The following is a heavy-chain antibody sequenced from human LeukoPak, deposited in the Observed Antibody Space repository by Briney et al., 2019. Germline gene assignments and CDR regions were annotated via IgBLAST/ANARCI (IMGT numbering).Heavy chain of an antibody. J-gene: IGHJ4*02. CDR1: GFTFSSYA. V-gene: IGHV3-23*01. D-gene: IGHD4-17*01. CDR3: AKYTFGDPNPY. CDR2: ISGSGGST. Sequence: PGGSLRLSCAASGFTFSSYAMSWVRQAPVKGLEWVSAISGSGGSTYYADSVKGRFTISRDNSKNTLYLQMNSLRAEDAAVYYCAKYTFGDPNPYWGQGTLVTVSS.